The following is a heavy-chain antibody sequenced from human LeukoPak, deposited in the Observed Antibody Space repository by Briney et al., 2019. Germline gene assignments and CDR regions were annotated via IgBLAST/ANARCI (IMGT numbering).Heavy chain of an antibody. J-gene: IGHJ4*02. Sequence: PSETLSLTCTVSGGSISSYYWSWIRQPPGKGLEWIGYIYYSGSTNYNPSLKSRVTISVDTSKNQFSLKLSSVTAADTAVYYCASSRCSSTSCRYYFDYWGQGTLVTVSS. D-gene: IGHD2-2*01. V-gene: IGHV4-59*08. CDR2: IYYSGST. CDR3: ASSRCSSTSCRYYFDY. CDR1: GGSISSYY.